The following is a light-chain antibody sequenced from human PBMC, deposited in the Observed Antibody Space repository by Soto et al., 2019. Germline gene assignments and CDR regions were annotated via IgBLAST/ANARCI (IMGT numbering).Light chain of an antibody. CDR3: CSYAGGSAWV. J-gene: IGLJ3*02. Sequence: QSVLTQPASVSGSPGQSITISCTATSSDVGSSNLVSWYQQLPGKAPKLMIYEGSKRPSGVSNRFSGSKSGSTASLTISGLQAEDEADYYCCSYAGGSAWVFGGGTTLTVL. V-gene: IGLV2-23*01. CDR2: EGS. CDR1: SSDVGSSNL.